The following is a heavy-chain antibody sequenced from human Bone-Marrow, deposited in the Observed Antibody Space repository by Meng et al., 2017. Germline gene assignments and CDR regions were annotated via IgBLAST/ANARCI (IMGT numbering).Heavy chain of an antibody. Sequence: GSLRLSCAVYGGSFSGYYWSWIRQPPGKGLEWIGEINHSVSTNYNPSLKSRVTISVDTSKNQFSLKRSSVTDADTAAYYCARGLYYYGSGSYYRGCWFDPWGQGTLVTVSS. V-gene: IGHV4-34*01. CDR3: ARGLYYYGSGSYYRGCWFDP. CDR2: INHSVST. J-gene: IGHJ5*02. D-gene: IGHD3-10*01. CDR1: GGSFSGYY.